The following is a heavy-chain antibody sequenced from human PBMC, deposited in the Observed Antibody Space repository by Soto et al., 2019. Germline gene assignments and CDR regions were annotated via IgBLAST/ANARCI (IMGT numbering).Heavy chain of an antibody. J-gene: IGHJ5*02. D-gene: IGHD4-4*01. CDR1: GYTFTSYA. V-gene: IGHV1-3*01. CDR2: INAGNGNT. CDR3: ARGSTVRFPHHKDNWFDP. Sequence: ASVKVSCKASGYTFTSYAMHWVRQAPGQRLEWIGWINAGNGNTKYSQKFQGRVTITRDTSASTAYMELSSLRSEDTAVYYCARGSTVRFPHHKDNWFDPWGQGTLVTVSS.